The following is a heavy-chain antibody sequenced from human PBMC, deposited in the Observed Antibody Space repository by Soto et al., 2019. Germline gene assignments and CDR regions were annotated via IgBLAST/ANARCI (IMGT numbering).Heavy chain of an antibody. V-gene: IGHV3-33*01. CDR2: IWYDGSNK. J-gene: IGHJ6*02. CDR3: ARDSPDELYYYGMDV. CDR1: GFTFSSYG. D-gene: IGHD1-7*01. Sequence: VGSLRLSCAASGFTFSSYGMNWVRQAPGKGLEWVAVIWYDGSNKYYADSVKGRFTISRDNSKNTLYLQMNSLRAEDTAVYYCARDSPDELYYYGMDVWGQGTTVTVSS.